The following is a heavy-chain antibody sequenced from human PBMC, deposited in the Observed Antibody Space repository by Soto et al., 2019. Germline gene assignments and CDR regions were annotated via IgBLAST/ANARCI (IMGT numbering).Heavy chain of an antibody. CDR1: GYTFTSYA. CDR2: FDPEDGET. D-gene: IGHD3-22*01. J-gene: IGHJ3*02. V-gene: IGHV1-24*01. CDR3: ATEYYYDSSGYCYAFDI. Sequence: ASVKVSCKASGYTFTSYALHWVRQAPGQRLEWMGGFDPEDGETIYAQKFQGRVTMTEDTSTDTTYMELSSLRSEDTAVYYCATEYYYDSSGYCYAFDIWGQGTMVTVSS.